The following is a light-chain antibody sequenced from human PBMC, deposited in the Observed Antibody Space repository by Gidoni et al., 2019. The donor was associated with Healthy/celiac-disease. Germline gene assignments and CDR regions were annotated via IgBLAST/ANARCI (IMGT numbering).Light chain of an antibody. J-gene: IGLJ3*02. V-gene: IGLV3-19*01. CDR3: NSRDSSGNPWV. Sequence: SSELTQDPAVSVALGQTVRITCQGDSLRSSDASWYQQKPGQAPVLVIYGKNNRPSGIPVLFSCSSSGNTATLTITGAQAEDEADYYCNSRDSSGNPWVFGGGTKLTVL. CDR1: SLRSSD. CDR2: GKN.